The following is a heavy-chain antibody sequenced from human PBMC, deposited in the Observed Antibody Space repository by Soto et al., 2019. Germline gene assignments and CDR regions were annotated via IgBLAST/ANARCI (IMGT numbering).Heavy chain of an antibody. CDR3: ARLFCCCNYAADAFNI. Sequence: PGESLKISCKGSGYSFASYCIGWVRQMPGKGLEWMGIIYPGGSDTRYSPSSQGQVTISADTSITTAYLQWSSLKASDTAMFYCARLFCCCNYAADAFNIWAQGATVTVSS. CDR1: GYSFASYC. CDR2: IYPGGSDT. V-gene: IGHV5-51*01. J-gene: IGHJ3*02. D-gene: IGHD1-7*01.